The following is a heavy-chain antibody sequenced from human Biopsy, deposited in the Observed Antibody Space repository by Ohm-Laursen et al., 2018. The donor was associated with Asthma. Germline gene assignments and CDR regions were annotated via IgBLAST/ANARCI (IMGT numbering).Heavy chain of an antibody. Sequence: SLRLSCSASGFSSSNFAIHWVRQAPGKGLEWVGVISKDASTQDYADSVKGRFTMARDNSKNTLDLQMNSLREEDTAVYYCVRDGTDDAFDIWGQGTVVSVSS. CDR1: GFSSSNFA. CDR3: VRDGTDDAFDI. D-gene: IGHD1-1*01. CDR2: ISKDASTQ. V-gene: IGHV3-30*01. J-gene: IGHJ3*02.